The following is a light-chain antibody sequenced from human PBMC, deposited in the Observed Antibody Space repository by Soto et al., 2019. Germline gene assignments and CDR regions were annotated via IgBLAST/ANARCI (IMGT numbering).Light chain of an antibody. CDR3: QQYGSSPPFT. CDR2: GAS. J-gene: IGKJ3*01. V-gene: IGKV3-20*01. Sequence: EIVLTQSPGTLSLSPGERATLSCRASQSINSRHLAWYQHKPGQAPRLLIYGASSRASGIADRFSGSGSGTDFTLTISRLEPEDFAVYYCQQYGSSPPFTFGPGTKVDIK. CDR1: QSINSRH.